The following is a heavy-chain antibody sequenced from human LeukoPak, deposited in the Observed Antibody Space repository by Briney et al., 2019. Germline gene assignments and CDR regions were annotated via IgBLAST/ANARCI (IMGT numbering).Heavy chain of an antibody. CDR3: ARVFVSDSSNYYYDWNFDL. V-gene: IGHV3-7*01. CDR2: IKQDGSED. CDR1: GFTFSNSW. D-gene: IGHD3-22*01. J-gene: IGHJ2*01. Sequence: GGSLRLSCAASGFTFSNSWMSWVRQAPGKGLEWVASIKQDGSEDSYVDSVKGRFTISRDNAENSLYLHMISLRAEDTAVYYCARVFVSDSSNYYYDWNFDLWGRGTLVTVSS.